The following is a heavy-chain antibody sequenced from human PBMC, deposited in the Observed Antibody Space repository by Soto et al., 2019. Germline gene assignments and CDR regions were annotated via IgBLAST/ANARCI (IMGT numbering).Heavy chain of an antibody. Sequence: SETLSLTCTVSGGSLSRGTDSWSWIRQTPGKAPEWIGYIYNRGDTYFNPSLKSRVAISIDSSKNQFSLKLNSVTAADTAVYFCARDYRTSAGRHFDYWGQGILVTVSS. J-gene: IGHJ4*02. CDR2: IYNRGDT. D-gene: IGHD3-16*02. V-gene: IGHV4-30-2*01. CDR1: GGSLSRGTDS. CDR3: ARDYRTSAGRHFDY.